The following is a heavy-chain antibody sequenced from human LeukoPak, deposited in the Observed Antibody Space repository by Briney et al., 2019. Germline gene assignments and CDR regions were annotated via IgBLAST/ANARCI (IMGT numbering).Heavy chain of an antibody. V-gene: IGHV4-39*01. D-gene: IGHD6-19*01. J-gene: IGHJ4*02. CDR2: IYYSGTT. Sequence: PSETLSLTCTVSGGSISSSTYYWGWIRQPPGKGLEWIGTIYYSGTTYYNPSLKSRVTISVDTSKNQFSLKLSSVTAADTAFYYCARRKLAVAIDYWGQGTLVTVSS. CDR1: GGSISSSTYY. CDR3: ARRKLAVAIDY.